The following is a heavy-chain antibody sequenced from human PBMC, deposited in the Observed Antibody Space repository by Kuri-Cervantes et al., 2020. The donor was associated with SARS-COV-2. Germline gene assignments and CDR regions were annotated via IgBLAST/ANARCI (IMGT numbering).Heavy chain of an antibody. CDR3: ARFLDCSSTSCYPSWYFDL. Sequence: ASVKVSCKASGYTFTGYYTHWVRQAPGQGLEWMGWINPNSGGTNYAQKFQGRVTMTRDTSISTAYMELRSLRSDDTAVYYCARFLDCSSTSCYPSWYFDLWGRGTLVTVSS. CDR2: INPNSGGT. J-gene: IGHJ2*01. V-gene: IGHV1-2*02. CDR1: GYTFTGYY. D-gene: IGHD2-2*01.